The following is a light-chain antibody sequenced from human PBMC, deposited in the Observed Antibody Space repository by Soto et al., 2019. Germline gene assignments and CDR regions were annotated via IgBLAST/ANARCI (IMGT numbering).Light chain of an antibody. Sequence: EIVMTQSPATLSVSPGERATLSCRASQTVSSNLAWYQQKPGQAPRLLIYGASTRATGIPARFSGSGSGTEFSLAISGLDSEDFAVYFCQQYNNWPPYTFGQGTKVDIK. CDR2: GAS. V-gene: IGKV3-15*01. J-gene: IGKJ2*01. CDR1: QTVSSN. CDR3: QQYNNWPPYT.